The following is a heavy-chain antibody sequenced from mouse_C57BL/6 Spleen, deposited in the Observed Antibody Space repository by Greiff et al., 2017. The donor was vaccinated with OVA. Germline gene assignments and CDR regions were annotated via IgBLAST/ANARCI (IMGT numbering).Heavy chain of an antibody. Sequence: VKLMESGPELVKPGASVKISCKASGYAFSSSWMNWVKQRPGKGLEWIGRIYPGDGDTNYNGKFKGKATLTADKSSSTAYMQLSSLTSEDSAVYFCARGGVFYAMDYWGQGTSVTVSS. CDR3: ARGGVFYAMDY. CDR2: IYPGDGDT. V-gene: IGHV1-82*01. CDR1: GYAFSSSW. J-gene: IGHJ4*01.